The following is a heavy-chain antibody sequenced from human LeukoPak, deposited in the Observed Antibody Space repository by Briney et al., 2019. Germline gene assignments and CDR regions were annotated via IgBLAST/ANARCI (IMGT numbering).Heavy chain of an antibody. Sequence: GASVKVSCKASGYTFTNCAINWVRQAPGQRLEWMGWINAGNGNTKYSQEFQGRVTITRDTSTNTAYMELISLRSEDMAVYYCARGRWTAHTVGYYFDSWGQGTLVTVSS. V-gene: IGHV1-3*03. CDR2: INAGNGNT. D-gene: IGHD2-21*02. CDR3: ARGRWTAHTVGYYFDS. J-gene: IGHJ4*02. CDR1: GYTFTNCA.